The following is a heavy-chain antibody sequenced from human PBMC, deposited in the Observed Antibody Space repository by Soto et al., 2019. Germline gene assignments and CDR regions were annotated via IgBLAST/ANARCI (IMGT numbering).Heavy chain of an antibody. Sequence: QLQLQESGPGLVKPSETLSLTCTVSGGSISSSSYYWGWIRQPPGKGLEWIGSIYYSGSTYYNPSLKSRVTISVDTSKYQFSLKLSSVTAADTAVYYCAGTWIQLWLAWFDPWGQGTLVTVSS. V-gene: IGHV4-39*01. D-gene: IGHD5-18*01. CDR2: IYYSGST. CDR3: AGTWIQLWLAWFDP. J-gene: IGHJ5*02. CDR1: GGSISSSSYY.